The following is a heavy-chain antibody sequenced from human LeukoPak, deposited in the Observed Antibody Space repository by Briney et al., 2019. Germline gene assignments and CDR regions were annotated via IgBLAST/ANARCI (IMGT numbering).Heavy chain of an antibody. D-gene: IGHD3-9*01. J-gene: IGHJ6*02. V-gene: IGHV1-18*01. CDR1: GYTFTSYG. CDR3: ARDGSITIFDYYYYGMDV. Sequence: GASVKVSCKASGYTFTSYGISWVRQAPGQGLEWMGWISAYNGNTNYAQKLQGRVTMTTDTSTSTAYVELRSLRSDDTAVYYCARDGSITIFDYYYYGMDVWGQGTTVTVSS. CDR2: ISAYNGNT.